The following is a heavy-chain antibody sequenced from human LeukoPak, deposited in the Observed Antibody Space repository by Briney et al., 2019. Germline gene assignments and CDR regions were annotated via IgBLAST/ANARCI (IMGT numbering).Heavy chain of an antibody. CDR2: IYASGST. J-gene: IGHJ4*02. CDR3: ARDFYGDDGHHPFDY. D-gene: IGHD2/OR15-2a*01. Sequence: SETLSLTCSVSGGSIGNYYWNWLRQPAGKGLEWIGRIYASGSTNYNPSLKSRVTISMDKSKNHFSLKPKSVTAADTAFYYCARDFYGDDGHHPFDYWGQGIQVTVSS. CDR1: GGSIGNYY. V-gene: IGHV4-4*07.